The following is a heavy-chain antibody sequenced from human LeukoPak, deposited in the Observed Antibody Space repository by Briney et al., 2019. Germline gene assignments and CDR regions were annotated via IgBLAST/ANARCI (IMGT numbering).Heavy chain of an antibody. V-gene: IGHV4-31*03. CDR1: GGSISSGGYY. D-gene: IGHD5-24*01. CDR3: ARGYGGYNLAGNWFDP. J-gene: IGHJ5*02. Sequence: SETLSLTCTVTGGSISSGGYYWSWIRQPPGKGLEWIGHIYDSGSTYYNPSLKSRVSISVRTSKNQFSLKLSSVTAADTAVYYCARGYGGYNLAGNWFDPWGQGTLVTVSS. CDR2: IYDSGST.